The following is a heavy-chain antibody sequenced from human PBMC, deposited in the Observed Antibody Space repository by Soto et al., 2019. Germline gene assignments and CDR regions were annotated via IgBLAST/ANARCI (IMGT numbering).Heavy chain of an antibody. V-gene: IGHV4-31*03. Sequence: SETLSLTCTVSGGSISSGGYYWSWIRQHPGKGLEWIGYIYYSGSTYYNPSLKSRVTISVDTSKNQFSLKLSSVTAADTAAYYCARGGRYYYDSSGYLNYFDYWGQGTLVTVSS. CDR1: GGSISSGGYY. CDR2: IYYSGST. D-gene: IGHD3-22*01. J-gene: IGHJ4*02. CDR3: ARGGRYYYDSSGYLNYFDY.